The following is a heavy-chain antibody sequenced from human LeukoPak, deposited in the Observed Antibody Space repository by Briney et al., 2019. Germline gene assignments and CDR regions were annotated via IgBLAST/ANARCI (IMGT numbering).Heavy chain of an antibody. CDR1: GGSFSGYY. CDR3: ARPIDRHASDAFDI. J-gene: IGHJ3*02. CDR2: INHSGST. Sequence: PSETLSLTCAVYGGSFSGYYWSWIRQPPGKGLEWIGEINHSGSTNYNPSLKSRVTISVDTSKNQFSLKLSSVTAADTAVYYCARPIDRHASDAFDIWGQGTMVTVSS. V-gene: IGHV4-34*01. D-gene: IGHD2-2*01.